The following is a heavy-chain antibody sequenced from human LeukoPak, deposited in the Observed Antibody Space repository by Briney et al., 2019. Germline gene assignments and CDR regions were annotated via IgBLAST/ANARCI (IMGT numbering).Heavy chain of an antibody. D-gene: IGHD5-12*01. CDR2: IWYDGSNK. J-gene: IGHJ5*02. CDR1: GFTFSSYG. Sequence: GGSLRLSCAASGFTFSSYGMHWVRQAPGKGLEWVAVIWYDGSNKYYADSVKGRFTISRDNSKNTLYLQMNSLRAEDTAVYYCAKDSGTSRVATILTWGQGTLVTVSS. V-gene: IGHV3-33*06. CDR3: AKDSGTSRVATILT.